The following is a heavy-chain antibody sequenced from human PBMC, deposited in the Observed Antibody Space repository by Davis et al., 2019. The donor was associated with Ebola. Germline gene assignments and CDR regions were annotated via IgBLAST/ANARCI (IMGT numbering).Heavy chain of an antibody. Sequence: GESLKIPCAAPGFTFSVYYVSWIRQAPGKGPEWVSSISSSASYKNYADPVKGRFTISRDDAKKSLYLQMDSLRAEDTAVYYCAQQLGDYGGNALRYWGQGTLVTVSS. V-gene: IGHV3-11*06. J-gene: IGHJ4*02. CDR3: AQQLGDYGGNALRY. CDR2: ISSSASYK. D-gene: IGHD4-23*01. CDR1: GFTFSVYY.